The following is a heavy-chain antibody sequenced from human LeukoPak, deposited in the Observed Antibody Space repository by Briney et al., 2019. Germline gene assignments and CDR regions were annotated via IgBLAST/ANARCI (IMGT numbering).Heavy chain of an antibody. J-gene: IGHJ3*02. CDR1: GYTFTGYY. CDR2: INPNSGGT. CDR3: AAYNSGYLDIFDI. Sequence: ASVKVSRKASGYTFTGYYMHWVRQAPGQGLEWMGWINPNSGGTNYAQKFQERVTITRDMSTSTAYMELSSLRSEDTAVYYCAAYNSGYLDIFDIWGQGTMVTVSS. V-gene: IGHV1-2*02. D-gene: IGHD3-22*01.